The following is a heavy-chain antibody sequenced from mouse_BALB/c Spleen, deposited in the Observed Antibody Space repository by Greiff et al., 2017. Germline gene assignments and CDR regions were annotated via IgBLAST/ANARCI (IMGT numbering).Heavy chain of an antibody. V-gene: IGHV1-7*01. J-gene: IGHJ3*01. Sequence: VQLQESGAELAKPGASVKMSCKASGYTFTSYWMHWVKQRPGQGLEWIGYINPSTGYTEYNQKFKDKATLTADKSSSTAYMQLSSLTSEDSAVYYCAREGYGNYPFAYWGQGTLVTVSA. CDR1: GYTFTSYW. CDR2: INPSTGYT. CDR3: AREGYGNYPFAY. D-gene: IGHD2-1*01.